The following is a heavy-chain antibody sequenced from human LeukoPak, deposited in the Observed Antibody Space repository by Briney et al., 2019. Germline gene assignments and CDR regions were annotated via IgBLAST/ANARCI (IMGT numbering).Heavy chain of an antibody. CDR1: GGSFSGYY. Sequence: PSETLSLTCAVYGGSFSGYYWSWIRQPPGKGLEWIGEINHSGSTNYNPSLKSRVTISVDTSKNQFSLKLSSVIAADTAVYYCARTTEGYCSSASCFWFSYSYYMDVWGKGATVTNSS. J-gene: IGHJ6*03. CDR2: INHSGST. CDR3: ARTTEGYCSSASCFWFSYSYYMDV. D-gene: IGHD2-2*01. V-gene: IGHV4-34*01.